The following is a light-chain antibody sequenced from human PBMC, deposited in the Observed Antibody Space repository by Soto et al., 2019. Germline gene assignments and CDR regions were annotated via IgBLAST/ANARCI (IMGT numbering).Light chain of an antibody. CDR1: QSVSSY. Sequence: EIVLTQSPATLSLSPGERATLSCRTSQSVSSYFAWYQQKPDRAPRLLIYDASNRATGILARFIGSGSGTDFTLTISSLEPEDFAVYYCQQRSNWPITFGQGTRLEIK. V-gene: IGKV3-11*01. CDR3: QQRSNWPIT. CDR2: DAS. J-gene: IGKJ5*01.